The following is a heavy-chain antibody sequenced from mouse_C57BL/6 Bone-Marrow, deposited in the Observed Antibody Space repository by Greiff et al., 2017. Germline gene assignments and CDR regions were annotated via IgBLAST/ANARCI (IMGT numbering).Heavy chain of an antibody. CDR1: GYTFTSYG. J-gene: IGHJ2*01. CDR2: IYPRSGNT. D-gene: IGHD2-2*01. V-gene: IGHV1-81*01. CDR3: ARRSTMVTVDD. Sequence: VMLVESGAELARPGASVKLSCKASGYTFTSYGISWVKQRTGQGLEWIGEIYPRSGNTYYNEKFKGKATLTADKSSSTAYMELRSLTSEDSAVYFCARRSTMVTVDDWGQGTTLTVSS.